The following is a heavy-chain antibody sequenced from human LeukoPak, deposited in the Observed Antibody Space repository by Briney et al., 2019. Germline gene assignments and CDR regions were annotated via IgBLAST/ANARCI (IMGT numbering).Heavy chain of an antibody. V-gene: IGHV3-48*03. CDR2: ISSSGSSI. CDR3: ARDLIGGSGSYYPFDY. Sequence: GGSLRLSCAASGFTFSSYEMNWVRQAPGKGLEWVSYISSSGSSIYHAASVKGRFTISRDNAKNSLYLQMNSLRAEDTAVYYCARDLIGGSGSYYPFDYWGQGTLVTVSS. CDR1: GFTFSSYE. J-gene: IGHJ4*02. D-gene: IGHD3-10*01.